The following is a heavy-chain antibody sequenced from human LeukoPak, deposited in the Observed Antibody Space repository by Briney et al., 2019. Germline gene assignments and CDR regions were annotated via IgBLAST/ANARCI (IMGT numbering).Heavy chain of an antibody. CDR1: GGSISSSSYY. J-gene: IGHJ6*02. Sequence: PSETLSLTCTVSGGSISSSSYYWGWIRPPPGKGVEGIGSIYYSGSTYYNPSLKSRVTISVDTSKNQFSLKLSSVTAADTAVYYCARRTDVLWFGELFPTYYSYGMDVRGQGTTVTASS. V-gene: IGHV4-39*01. CDR3: ARRTDVLWFGELFPTYYSYGMDV. D-gene: IGHD3-10*01. CDR2: IYYSGST.